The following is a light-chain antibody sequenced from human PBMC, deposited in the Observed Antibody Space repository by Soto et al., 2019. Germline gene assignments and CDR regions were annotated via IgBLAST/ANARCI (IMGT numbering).Light chain of an antibody. CDR3: QQYDKWPWT. J-gene: IGKJ1*01. V-gene: IGKV3-15*01. CDR2: GAS. Sequence: DIVMTQSPATLSMSPGERATLSRRASQTINNNLAWNQQKPGQAPRLLIYGASTRATGIPDRFSGSGSGTEFTLTISSLQSEDFAVYYCQQYDKWPWTFGQGTKVEIK. CDR1: QTINNN.